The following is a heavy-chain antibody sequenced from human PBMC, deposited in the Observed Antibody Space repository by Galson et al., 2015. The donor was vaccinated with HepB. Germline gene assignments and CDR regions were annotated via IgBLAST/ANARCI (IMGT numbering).Heavy chain of an antibody. V-gene: IGHV6-1*01. D-gene: IGHD3-22*01. CDR1: GDSVSSNRAA. Sequence: CAISGDSVSSNRAAWDWIRQSPSRGLEWLGRTYYRSKWSSDYAASVKSRITINADTSKNQFSLQLNSVTPEDTAVYYCARGHYYDSTGAYYFDYWGQGILVTVSS. CDR3: ARGHYYDSTGAYYFDY. J-gene: IGHJ4*02. CDR2: TYYRSKWSS.